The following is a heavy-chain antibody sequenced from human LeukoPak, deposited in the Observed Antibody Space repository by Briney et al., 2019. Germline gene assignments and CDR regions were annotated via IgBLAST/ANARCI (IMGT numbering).Heavy chain of an antibody. J-gene: IGHJ4*02. Sequence: SETLSLTCTVSGGSISSRSYYWGWIRQPPGKGLEWIGSIYYSGSTYYNPSLKSRVTISVDTSKNQFSLKLSSVTAADTAVYYCARQRWLVLIDYWGQGTLVTVSS. D-gene: IGHD6-19*01. CDR3: ARQRWLVLIDY. CDR1: GGSISSRSYY. CDR2: IYYSGST. V-gene: IGHV4-39*01.